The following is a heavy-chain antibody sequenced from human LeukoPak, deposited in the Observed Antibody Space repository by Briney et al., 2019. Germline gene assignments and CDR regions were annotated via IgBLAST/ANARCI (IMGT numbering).Heavy chain of an antibody. Sequence: GSLRLSCAASGFPFSSYSMNWVRQAQGKGLEWVANINQDGTEKYYVESVKGRFTISRDNGKNSLYLQMNSPRVEDTAVYYCAKLAKYFYGAETFYFFEHWGQGTPVTASS. D-gene: IGHD3-10*01. J-gene: IGHJ4*02. V-gene: IGHV3-7*01. CDR1: GFPFSSYS. CDR2: INQDGTEK. CDR3: AKLAKYFYGAETFYFFEH.